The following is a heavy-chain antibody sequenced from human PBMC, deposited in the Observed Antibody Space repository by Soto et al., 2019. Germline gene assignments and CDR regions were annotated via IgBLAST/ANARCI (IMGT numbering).Heavy chain of an antibody. J-gene: IGHJ4*02. Sequence: EVHLLESGGGLVQPGGSLRLSCAASGFAFSTYAMTWVRQVPGKGLEWVSSIRGSDGSTYYADSVRGRFTISRDDSKSTLYLQMNRLRVEDTATYYWTKRGCTSSHCYSNCWGQGTLVTVSS. CDR1: GFAFSTYA. CDR3: TKRGCTSSHCYSNC. D-gene: IGHD2-15*01. V-gene: IGHV3-23*01. CDR2: IRGSDGST.